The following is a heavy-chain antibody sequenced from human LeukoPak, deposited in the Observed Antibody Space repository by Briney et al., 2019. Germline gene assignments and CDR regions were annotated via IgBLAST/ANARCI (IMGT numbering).Heavy chain of an antibody. Sequence: GGSLRLSCAASGFIVSSNYMSWVRQAPGKGMEWVSIIYSGGSTYYADSVKGRFTISRDNSKDTLYLQMNSLRAEDTAVYYCARHLSGDDIWGQGTMVTVSS. CDR2: IYSGGST. J-gene: IGHJ3*02. V-gene: IGHV3-53*01. CDR1: GFIVSSNY. CDR3: ARHLSGDDI. D-gene: IGHD4-17*01.